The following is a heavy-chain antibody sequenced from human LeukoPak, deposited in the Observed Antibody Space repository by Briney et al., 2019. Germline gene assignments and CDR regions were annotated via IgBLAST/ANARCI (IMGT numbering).Heavy chain of an antibody. J-gene: IGHJ4*02. CDR1: RFTFSSYT. CDR2: ISYDGSDK. V-gene: IGHV3-30-3*01. CDR3: ARDLTSSGWYYFDY. Sequence: GGSLRLSCAASRFTFSSYTMHWVRQAPGKGLGWVALISYDGSDKFYADSVKGRFTISRDNSKNTLYLQMNSLRAEDTALYYCARDLTSSGWYYFDYWGQGTLVTVSS. D-gene: IGHD6-19*01.